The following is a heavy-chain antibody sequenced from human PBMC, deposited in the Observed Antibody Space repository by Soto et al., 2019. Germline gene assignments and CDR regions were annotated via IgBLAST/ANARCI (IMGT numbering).Heavy chain of an antibody. D-gene: IGHD1-1*01. V-gene: IGHV3-11*06. CDR3: ARSGDNFNVLDY. Sequence: PVGSLRLSCAASGFTFSDYYMSWVRQAPGRGLEWISYSSNSGTFARYATSVKGRFSISRDNANNSLYLEMNSLRVEDTAVYYCARSGDNFNVLDYWGQGTPVTVSS. J-gene: IGHJ4*02. CDR1: GFTFSDYY. CDR2: SSNSGTFA.